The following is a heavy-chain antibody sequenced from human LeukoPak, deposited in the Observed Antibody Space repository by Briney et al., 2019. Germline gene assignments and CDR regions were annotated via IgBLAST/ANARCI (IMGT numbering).Heavy chain of an antibody. J-gene: IGHJ4*02. Sequence: SETLSLTCTVSGGSISSYYWSWIRQPPGKGLEWIGHIYYSGSTNYNPSLKSRVTISVDTSKSQFSLKVSSVTAADTAVYSCARQSRGRSYGSGSSPLYYFDYWGQGILVTVSS. CDR3: ARQSRGRSYGSGSSPLYYFDY. D-gene: IGHD3-10*01. CDR1: GGSISSYY. CDR2: IYYSGST. V-gene: IGHV4-59*08.